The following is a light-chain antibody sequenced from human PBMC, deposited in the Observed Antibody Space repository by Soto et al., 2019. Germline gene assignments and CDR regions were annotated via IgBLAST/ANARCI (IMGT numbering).Light chain of an antibody. J-gene: IGKJ1*01. CDR3: QQYYSTPRT. CDR1: QSVLYSSNNKNY. Sequence: DIVMTQSPDSLAVSLGERATINCKSSQSVLYSSNNKNYLAWYQQKPGQPPKLLIYWSSTRESGVPDRFSGSVSGTDFQRTISSMHAEDVAVYYCQQYYSTPRTFGQGTKVEIK. CDR2: WSS. V-gene: IGKV4-1*01.